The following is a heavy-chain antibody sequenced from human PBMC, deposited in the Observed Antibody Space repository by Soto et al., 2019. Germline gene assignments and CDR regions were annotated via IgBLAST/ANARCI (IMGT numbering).Heavy chain of an antibody. Sequence: FWGSAIHWVRHASGKGLEWVGHIRDKANHYATAYAASLKGRFIISRDDSDNTAYLHMNSLKTEDTAVYYCTRPPSGSYGDDLDYWGQGTLVTVSS. CDR3: TRPPSGSYGDDLDY. CDR2: IRDKANHYAT. D-gene: IGHD1-26*01. J-gene: IGHJ4*02. CDR1: FWGSA. V-gene: IGHV3-73*01.